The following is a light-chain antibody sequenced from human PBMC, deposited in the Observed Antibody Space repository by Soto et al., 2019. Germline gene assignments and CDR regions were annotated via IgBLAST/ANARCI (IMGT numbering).Light chain of an antibody. V-gene: IGLV1-44*01. CDR2: STS. CDR1: SSNIGSNS. CDR3: AAWDDSLNGLYV. J-gene: IGLJ1*01. Sequence: QSVLTQPPSASGTPGQRVTISCSGSSSNIGSNSVNWYQQLPGTAPKLLVYSTSQRPSGVPDRFSGSKSGTSASLAISALKSEDEAYYFCAAWDDSLNGLYVFGTGTKVTVL.